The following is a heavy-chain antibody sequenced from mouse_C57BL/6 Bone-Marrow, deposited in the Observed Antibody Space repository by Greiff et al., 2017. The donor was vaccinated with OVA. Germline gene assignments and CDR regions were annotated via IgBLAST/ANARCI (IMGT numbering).Heavy chain of an antibody. J-gene: IGHJ4*01. V-gene: IGHV14-4*01. CDR2: IDPENGDT. CDR1: GFNIKDDY. Sequence: EVQLQQSGAELVRPGASVKLSCTASGFNIKDDYMHWVKQRPEQGLEWIGWIDPENGDTEYASKFQGKATITADTSSNTTYLQLSSLTSDDAADYYCSAGSSYAMDYWGQGTSVTVSS. CDR3: SAGSSYAMDY. D-gene: IGHD1-1*01.